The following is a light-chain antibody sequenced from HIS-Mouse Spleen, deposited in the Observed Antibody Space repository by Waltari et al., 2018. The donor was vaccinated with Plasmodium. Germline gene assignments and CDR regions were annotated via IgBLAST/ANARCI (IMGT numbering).Light chain of an antibody. J-gene: IGLJ3*02. V-gene: IGLV3-10*01. CDR2: EDS. CDR3: YSTDSSGNHRV. CDR1: ALPQNS. Sequence: SYELTPPPSVSVSPGQTARIPCSADALPQNSAYWYHQKSGQAPVLVIYEDSQRPSGIPERFSGSSSGTMATLTISGAQVEDEADYYCYSTDSSGNHRVFGGGTKLTVL.